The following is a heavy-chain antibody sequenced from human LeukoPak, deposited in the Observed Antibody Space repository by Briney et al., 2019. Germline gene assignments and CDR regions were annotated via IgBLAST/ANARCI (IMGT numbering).Heavy chain of an antibody. J-gene: IGHJ5*02. V-gene: IGHV3-30*02. D-gene: IGHD3-3*01. Sequence: GGSLRLSCAASGVTFSSYGVHWVRRAPGKGLEWVAFIRYDGSNKYYADSVKGRFTISRDNSKNTLYLQMNSLRAEDTAVYYCAKASFWSGYSPPFDPWGQGTLVTVSS. CDR3: AKASFWSGYSPPFDP. CDR1: GVTFSSYG. CDR2: IRYDGSNK.